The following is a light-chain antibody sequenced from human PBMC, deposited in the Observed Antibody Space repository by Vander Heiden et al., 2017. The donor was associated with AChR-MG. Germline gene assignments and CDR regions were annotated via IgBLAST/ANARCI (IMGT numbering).Light chain of an antibody. CDR2: RND. CDR3: SSWDDSLSGRL. Sequence: QSVLTQPPSASETPGQRVTISCSGSSSNIGSHFVYWYQQLPGTAPKLLIYRNDQRPSGVPDRFSGSKSGTSASLAISGLRSEDEADYYCSSWDDSLSGRLFGGGTKLTGL. V-gene: IGLV1-47*01. CDR1: SSNIGSHF. J-gene: IGLJ2*01.